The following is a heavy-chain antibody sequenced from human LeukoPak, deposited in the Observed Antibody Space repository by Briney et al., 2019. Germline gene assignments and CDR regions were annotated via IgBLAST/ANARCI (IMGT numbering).Heavy chain of an antibody. CDR1: GGSMRSYY. CDR2: IFNSGNT. V-gene: IGHV4-59*08. D-gene: IGHD4-17*01. Sequence: SETLSLTCTVSGGSMRSYYWSWIRQPPGKGLEWIWYIFNSGNTNYNPSLKSRVTISVDTSKNQFSLKLSSVTAADTAVYYCARMGNPATVTTDYWGQGTLVTVSS. J-gene: IGHJ4*02. CDR3: ARMGNPATVTTDY.